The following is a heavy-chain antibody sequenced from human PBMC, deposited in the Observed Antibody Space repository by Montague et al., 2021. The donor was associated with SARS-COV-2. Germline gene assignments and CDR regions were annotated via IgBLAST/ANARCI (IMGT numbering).Heavy chain of an antibody. Sequence: SETLSLTCAVYGGSFSGYYWSWVRQPPEKGLEWIGEINHSGSTNYNPSLKSRVTISVDTSKNQFSLKLSSVTAADTAVYYCARGPRITMVVVVITDIWFDPWGQGTLVTVSS. CDR3: ARGPRITMVVVVITDIWFDP. J-gene: IGHJ5*02. D-gene: IGHD3-22*01. CDR1: GGSFSGYY. V-gene: IGHV4-34*01. CDR2: INHSGST.